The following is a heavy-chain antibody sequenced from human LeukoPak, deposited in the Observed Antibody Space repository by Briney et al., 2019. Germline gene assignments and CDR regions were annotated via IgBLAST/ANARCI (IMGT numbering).Heavy chain of an antibody. D-gene: IGHD2-15*01. Sequence: NPSETLSLTCAVYGGSFSGYYWSWIRQPPGKGLEWIGEINHSRSTNYNPSLKSRVTISVDTSKNQFSLKLSSVTAADTAVYYCARVLLRSRYFDLWGRGTLVTVSS. V-gene: IGHV4-34*01. J-gene: IGHJ2*01. CDR3: ARVLLRSRYFDL. CDR2: INHSRST. CDR1: GGSFSGYY.